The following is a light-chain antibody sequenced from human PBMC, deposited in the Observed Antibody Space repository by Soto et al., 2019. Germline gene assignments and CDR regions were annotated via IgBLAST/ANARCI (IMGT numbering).Light chain of an antibody. CDR2: GAS. V-gene: IGKV3-15*01. CDR1: QSVSTN. J-gene: IGKJ1*01. Sequence: EIVMTQSPATLSLSPGERATLSCRASQSVSTNLAWYQQKPGQAPRLLIYGASTRATGIPARFSGSGSGTEFTLTITSLQSEDFAVYYCQQYHTRPATFGQGTKVEIK. CDR3: QQYHTRPAT.